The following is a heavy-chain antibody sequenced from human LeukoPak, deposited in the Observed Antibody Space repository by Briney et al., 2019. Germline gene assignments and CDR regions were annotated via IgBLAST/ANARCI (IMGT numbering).Heavy chain of an antibody. J-gene: IGHJ4*02. V-gene: IGHV4-59*01. Sequence: TSETLSLTCTVSGGSINSYYWSWIRQPPGKGLEWIGYIYYSGSTNYNPSLKSRVTISVDTSKNQFSLKLSSVTAADTAVYYCARYSSSSTFFDYWGQGTLVTVSS. D-gene: IGHD6-6*01. CDR3: ARYSSSSTFFDY. CDR2: IYYSGST. CDR1: GGSINSYY.